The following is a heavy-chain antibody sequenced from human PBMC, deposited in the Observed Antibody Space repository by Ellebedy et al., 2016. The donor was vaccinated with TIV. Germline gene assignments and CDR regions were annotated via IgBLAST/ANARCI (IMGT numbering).Heavy chain of an antibody. CDR1: GFTFSSYW. CDR2: IKQDGSEK. CDR3: ARDGSSGYLRDWYFDL. V-gene: IGHV3-7*01. Sequence: GGSLRLSCAASGFTFSSYWMSWVRQAPGKGLEWVANIKQDGSEKYYVDSVKGRLTISRDNAKNSLYLQMNSLRAEDTAVYYCARDGSSGYLRDWYFDLWGRGTLVTVSS. D-gene: IGHD3-22*01. J-gene: IGHJ2*01.